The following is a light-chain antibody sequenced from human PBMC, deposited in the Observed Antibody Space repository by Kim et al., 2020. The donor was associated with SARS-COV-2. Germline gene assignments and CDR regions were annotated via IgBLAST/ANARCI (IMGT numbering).Light chain of an antibody. CDR1: SGRIARNY. CDR2: EDN. CDR3: QSYDSSNQV. Sequence: GKTVNIACTRSSGRIARNYVQWYQQRPGSSPTTVIYEDNQRPSGVPDRFSGSIDSSSNAASLTISGLETEDEADYYCQSYDSSNQVFGGGTQLTVL. J-gene: IGLJ3*02. V-gene: IGLV6-57*01.